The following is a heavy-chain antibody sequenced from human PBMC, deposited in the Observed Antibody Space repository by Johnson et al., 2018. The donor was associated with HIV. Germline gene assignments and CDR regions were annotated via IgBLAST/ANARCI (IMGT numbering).Heavy chain of an antibody. J-gene: IGHJ3*02. V-gene: IGHV3-9*01. CDR2: INWNSCTI. CDR1: GFTFDDYA. Sequence: LVESGGNVVRPGGSLRLSCTASGFTFDDYAMHWVRQAPGKGLEWVSGINWNSCTIVYADSVKGRFTISRDNAKNSMYLQMNSLRAEDTAVYYCARDLVVGDHSTPLTHAFDIWGQGTVVTVSS. D-gene: IGHD1-26*01. CDR3: ARDLVVGDHSTPLTHAFDI.